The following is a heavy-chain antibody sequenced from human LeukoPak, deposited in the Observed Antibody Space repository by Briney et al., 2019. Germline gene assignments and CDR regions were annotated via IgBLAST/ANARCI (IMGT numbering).Heavy chain of an antibody. CDR3: AKTSRDGYNLEYYFDY. D-gene: IGHD5-24*01. J-gene: IGHJ4*02. CDR1: GFTFDDYA. V-gene: IGHV3-43D*03. CDR2: ISWDGGST. Sequence: GGSLRLSCAASGFTFDDYAMHWVRQAPGKGLEWVSLISWDGGSTYYADSVKGRFTISRDNSKNSLYLQMNSLRAEDTALYYCAKTSRDGYNLEYYFDYWGQGTLVTVSS.